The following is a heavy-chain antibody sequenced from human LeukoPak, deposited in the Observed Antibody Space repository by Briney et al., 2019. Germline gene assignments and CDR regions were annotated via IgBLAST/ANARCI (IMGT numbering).Heavy chain of an antibody. CDR3: ARGWSLADLYFDY. V-gene: IGHV4-30-2*01. D-gene: IGHD2-15*01. Sequence: SQTLSLTCAVSGGSISSGGYSWSWIRQPPGKGLEWIGYIYHSGSTYYNPSLKSRVTISVDRSKNQFSLKLSSVTAADTAVYYCARGWSLADLYFDYWGQGTLVTVSS. CDR1: GGSISSGGYS. J-gene: IGHJ4*02. CDR2: IYHSGST.